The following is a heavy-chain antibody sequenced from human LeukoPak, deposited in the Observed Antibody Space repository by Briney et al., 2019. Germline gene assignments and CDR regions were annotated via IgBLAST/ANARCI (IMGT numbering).Heavy chain of an antibody. J-gene: IGHJ5*02. CDR3: ARGIADRCNWFDP. Sequence: SETLSLTCTVSGASISSYYWTWIRQTPGKGLEWIGYMSYRGTTNYRTTNYNPSLRSRVTISEDTSQKQFSLELSSVTAADTAVYYCARGIADRCNWFDPWGQGILVTVSS. D-gene: IGHD6-13*01. CDR2: MSYRGTTNYRTT. V-gene: IGHV4-59*12. CDR1: GASISSYY.